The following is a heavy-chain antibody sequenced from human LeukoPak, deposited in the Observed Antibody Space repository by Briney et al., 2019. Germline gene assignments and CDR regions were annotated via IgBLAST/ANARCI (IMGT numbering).Heavy chain of an antibody. CDR2: IHHSEVT. Sequence: SQTLSLTCAVLAGSIRSGGYACYWIRHPQGKRLERVGYIHHSEVTYYNPSLMSRVTISLDRSKNQFSLKLTSVTAADTAVYYCAAPLLLCSGGGCYSDALDIWGQGTMVTVSS. V-gene: IGHV4-30-2*01. CDR3: AAPLLLCSGGGCYSDALDI. J-gene: IGHJ3*02. CDR1: AGSIRSGGYA. D-gene: IGHD2-15*01.